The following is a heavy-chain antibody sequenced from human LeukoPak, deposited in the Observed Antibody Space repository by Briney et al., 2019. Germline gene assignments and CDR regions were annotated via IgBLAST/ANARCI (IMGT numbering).Heavy chain of an antibody. D-gene: IGHD3-10*01. CDR2: IYYSGST. V-gene: IGHV4-59*01. CDR1: GGSISSYY. J-gene: IGHJ4*02. CDR3: ARDGVTMVRGATGY. Sequence: SETLSLTCTVSGGSISSYYWSWIRQPPGKGLEWIGYIYYSGSTNYNPSLKSRVTISVDTSKNQFSLKLSSVTAADTAVYYCARDGVTMVRGATGYWGQGTLVTVSS.